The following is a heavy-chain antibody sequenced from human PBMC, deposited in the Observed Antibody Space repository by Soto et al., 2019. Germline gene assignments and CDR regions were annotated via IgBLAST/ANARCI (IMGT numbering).Heavy chain of an antibody. Sequence: SETLSLTCTVSGGSISSYYWSWIRQPPGKGLEWIGYIYYSGSTNYNPSLKSRVTISVDASKNQFSLKLSSVTAADTAVYYCARLLRSDDYGDYADYWGQGTLVTVSS. CDR2: IYYSGST. D-gene: IGHD4-17*01. CDR3: ARLLRSDDYGDYADY. V-gene: IGHV4-59*08. CDR1: GGSISSYY. J-gene: IGHJ4*02.